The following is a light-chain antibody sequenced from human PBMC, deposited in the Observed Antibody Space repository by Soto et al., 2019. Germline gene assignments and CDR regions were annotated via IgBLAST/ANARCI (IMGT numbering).Light chain of an antibody. Sequence: DIQMTQSPSALSASVGERVTINCRASQSIGRNLNWYQQKAGKAPKLLIYAASSLQRGVPSTFSGGGSGTGFTLTISSLQPEDFATYYCQQSHSGITFGQGTRLEIK. V-gene: IGKV1-39*01. CDR3: QQSHSGIT. J-gene: IGKJ5*01. CDR2: AAS. CDR1: QSIGRN.